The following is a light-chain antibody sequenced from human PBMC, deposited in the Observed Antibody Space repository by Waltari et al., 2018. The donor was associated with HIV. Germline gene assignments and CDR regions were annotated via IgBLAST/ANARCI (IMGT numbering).Light chain of an antibody. V-gene: IGLV1-40*01. CDR1: NSNIGAGFD. J-gene: IGLJ2*01. CDR3: QSYDSRLSGSVV. Sequence: QSALTQPPSVSGAPGQRVTISCSGSNSNIGAGFDDHWYQQGPGTAPRLLLYDNNNRPSGVPDRFSGSKSGTSTSLAINGLQSEDEADYYCQSYDSRLSGSVVFGGGTKVTVL. CDR2: DNN.